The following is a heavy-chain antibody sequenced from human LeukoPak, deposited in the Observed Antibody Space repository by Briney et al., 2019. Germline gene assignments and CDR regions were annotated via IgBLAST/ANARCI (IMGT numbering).Heavy chain of an antibody. D-gene: IGHD6-6*01. J-gene: IGHJ4*02. V-gene: IGHV3-23*01. CDR2: ISGSGGST. CDR3: ARDTYSSSPNFLH. Sequence: PGGSLRLSCAASGLTFSSYAMSWVRQAPGKGLEWVSAISGSGGSTYYADSVKGRFTISRDNAKNSLYLQMNSLRAEDTAVYYCARDTYSSSPNFLHWGQGTLVTVSS. CDR1: GLTFSSYA.